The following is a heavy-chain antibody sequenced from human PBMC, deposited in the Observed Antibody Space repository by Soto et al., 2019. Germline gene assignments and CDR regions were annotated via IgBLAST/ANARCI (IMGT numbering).Heavy chain of an antibody. J-gene: IGHJ5*02. CDR1: GFSFNQAW. CDR2: IKSRTDGGAT. CDR3: TYLYREGP. Sequence: EVQLVESGEDLVEPGGSLRLSCAASGFSFNQAWMTWVRQAPGKGLEWVGRIKSRTDGGATEYAPPVNDRFIISRADSRNMVFLQMNSLKTEDTAVYFCTYLYREGPWGQGTLVTVSS. D-gene: IGHD2-2*02. V-gene: IGHV3-15*01.